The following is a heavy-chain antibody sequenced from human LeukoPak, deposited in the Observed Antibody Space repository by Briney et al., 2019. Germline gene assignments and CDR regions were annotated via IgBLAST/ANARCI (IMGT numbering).Heavy chain of an antibody. V-gene: IGHV5-51*01. J-gene: IGHJ6*03. CDR1: GYNFRQYW. Sequence: GESLKISCEGSGYNFRQYWIGWVRQMPGKGLEWMGIISPADSSTKYSSSFQGQVTISADKSISTAYLQWSSLRASDTAMYYCVRRLSSVGVNDYVDVWGKGTSVTVSS. CDR3: VRRLSSVGVNDYVDV. D-gene: IGHD3-16*01. CDR2: ISPADSST.